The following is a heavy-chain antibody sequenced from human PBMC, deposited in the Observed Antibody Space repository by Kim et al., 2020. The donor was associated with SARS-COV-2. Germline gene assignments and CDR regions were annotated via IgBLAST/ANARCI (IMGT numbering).Heavy chain of an antibody. CDR3: ARVWETSPYGSGSDAFDI. V-gene: IGHV4-31*03. CDR1: GGSISSGGYY. CDR2: IYYSGST. D-gene: IGHD3-10*01. J-gene: IGHJ3*02. Sequence: SETLSLTCTVSGGSISSGGYYWSWIRQHPGKGLEWIGYIYYSGSTYYNPSLKSRVTISVDTSKNQFSLKLSSVTAADTAVYYCARVWETSPYGSGSDAFDIWGQGTMVTVSS.